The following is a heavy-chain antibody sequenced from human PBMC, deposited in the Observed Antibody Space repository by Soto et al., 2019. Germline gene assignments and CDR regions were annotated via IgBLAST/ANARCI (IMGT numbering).Heavy chain of an antibody. Sequence: QVQLVQSGAEVKTPGSSVKVSCRASGGPFNSYAVSWVRQAPGQGLEWMGGIDPIFGTANYAQKFQDRVTISADESTGTAHWGLTSIRSEDTAMYSCARACGHCHVDDCQRYWFDPWGEGTLVTVSS. CDR1: GGPFNSYA. D-gene: IGHD2-21*02. J-gene: IGHJ5*02. CDR2: IDPIFGTA. CDR3: ARACGHCHVDDCQRYWFDP. V-gene: IGHV1-69*12.